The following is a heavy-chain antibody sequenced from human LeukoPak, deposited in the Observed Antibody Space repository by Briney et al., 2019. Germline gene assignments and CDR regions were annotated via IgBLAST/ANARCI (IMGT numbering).Heavy chain of an antibody. J-gene: IGHJ5*02. Sequence: GGSLRLSCAASGFTFSSYWMHWVRQAPGKGLVWVSRINGDGSSTGYADSVKGRFTISRDNAKSTLYLQMNSLRAEDTAVYYCARDGVSGRFGELLKYNWFDPWGQGTLVTVSS. CDR3: ARDGVSGRFGELLKYNWFDP. CDR2: INGDGSST. V-gene: IGHV3-74*01. D-gene: IGHD3-10*01. CDR1: GFTFSSYW.